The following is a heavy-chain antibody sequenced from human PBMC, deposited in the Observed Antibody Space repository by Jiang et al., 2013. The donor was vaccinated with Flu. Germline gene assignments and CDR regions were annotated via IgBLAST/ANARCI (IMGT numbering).Heavy chain of an antibody. V-gene: IGHV3-49*03. D-gene: IGHD2-2*01. J-gene: IGHJ4*02. CDR2: IRSKLYRGTT. CDR1: TFGDYA. CDR3: TRDLVRDVILIPATYFDY. Sequence: TFGDYAVSWLRQAPGKGLEWVGFIRSKLYRGTTDYAASVKGRFTISRDDSKSIAYLQMSSLKTEDTAVYYCTRDLVRDVILIPATYFDYWGQGALVTVSS.